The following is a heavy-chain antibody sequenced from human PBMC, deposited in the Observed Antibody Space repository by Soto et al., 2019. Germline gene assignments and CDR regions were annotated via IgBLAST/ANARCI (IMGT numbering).Heavy chain of an antibody. CDR3: ARDVI. V-gene: IGHV3-7*05. Sequence: EVQLVESGGGLVQPGGSLRLSCAASGFTFSNFWMSWVRQAPGKGLEWVAAIKEDGSEKNYVDSVRGRFTISRDNAKNSLYLQMNSLRADDTAGYYCARDVIWGQGSLVSVSS. CDR2: IKEDGSEK. J-gene: IGHJ4*02. CDR1: GFTFSNFW.